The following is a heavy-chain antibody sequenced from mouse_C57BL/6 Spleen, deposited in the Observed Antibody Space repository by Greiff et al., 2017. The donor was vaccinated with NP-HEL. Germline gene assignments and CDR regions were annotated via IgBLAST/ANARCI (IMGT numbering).Heavy chain of an antibody. V-gene: IGHV5-16*01. CDR2: INYDGSST. D-gene: IGHD1-1*01. CDR3: ARDYYYGSSYGGGAMDY. Sequence: EVQLVESVGGLVQPGSSMKLSCTASGFTFSDYYMAWVRQVPEKGLEWVANINYDGSSTYYLDSLKSRFIISRDNAKNILYLQMSSLKSEDTATYYCARDYYYGSSYGGGAMDYWGQGTSVTVSS. CDR1: GFTFSDYY. J-gene: IGHJ4*01.